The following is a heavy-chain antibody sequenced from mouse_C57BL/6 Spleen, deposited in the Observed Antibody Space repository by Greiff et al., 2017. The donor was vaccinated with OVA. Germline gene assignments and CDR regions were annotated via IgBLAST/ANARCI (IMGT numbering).Heavy chain of an antibody. CDR3: ARSDGYYVSDD. CDR2: ISYDGSN. CDR1: GYSITSGYY. V-gene: IGHV3-6*01. Sequence: EVKLMESGPGLVKPSQSLSLTCSVTGYSITSGYYWNWIRQFPGNKLEWMGYISYDGSNNYNPSLKNRISITRDTSKNQFFLKLNSVTTEDTATYYCARSDGYYVSDDWGQGTTLTVSS. D-gene: IGHD2-3*01. J-gene: IGHJ2*01.